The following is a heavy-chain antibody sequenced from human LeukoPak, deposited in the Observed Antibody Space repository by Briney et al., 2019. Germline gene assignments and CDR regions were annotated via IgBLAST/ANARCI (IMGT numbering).Heavy chain of an antibody. V-gene: IGHV2-70*17. CDR2: IDWDDDK. CDR1: GFSLSNPEIF. J-gene: IGHJ4*02. Sequence: SGPALVKPKQTLTLNRTFFGFSLSNPEIFVNWIPPPPGKALEWLARIDWDDDKFYSPSLRTRLTISKDTPKNQVVLRMTNMGPVDTGTYYCARMTPDSPSFDYWGQGALITVSS. D-gene: IGHD2-15*01. CDR3: ARMTPDSPSFDY.